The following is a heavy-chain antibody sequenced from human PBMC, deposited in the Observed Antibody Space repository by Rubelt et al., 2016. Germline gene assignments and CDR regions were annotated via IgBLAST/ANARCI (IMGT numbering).Heavy chain of an antibody. J-gene: IGHJ3*02. Sequence: EVQLVQSGAEVKKPGESLKISCKGSGYSFTSYWIGWVRQMPGKGLEWMGIIYPGDSDTRYSPSFQGQVTSSADESISTAYLQWSSLKASDTSMYYCASLSSSSHDAFDIWGQGTMVTVSS. V-gene: IGHV5-51*01. D-gene: IGHD6-6*01. CDR3: ASLSSSSHDAFDI. CDR1: GYSFTSYW. CDR2: IYPGDSDT.